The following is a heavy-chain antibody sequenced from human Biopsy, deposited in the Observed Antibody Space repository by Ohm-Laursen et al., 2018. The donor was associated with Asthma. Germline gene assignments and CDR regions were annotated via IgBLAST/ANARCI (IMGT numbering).Heavy chain of an antibody. CDR2: ISYDGSSI. V-gene: IGHV3-30*19. J-gene: IGHJ4*02. CDR1: RFTYE. Sequence: SLRLFCTASRFTYEMHWVRQAPGKGLEWVAVISYDGSSIYYADSVKGRFTISRDNSENTLSLQMNSLTAEDTAVYYCAREGVAGTHIEDWGQGTLVTVSS. D-gene: IGHD6-19*01. CDR3: AREGVAGTHIED.